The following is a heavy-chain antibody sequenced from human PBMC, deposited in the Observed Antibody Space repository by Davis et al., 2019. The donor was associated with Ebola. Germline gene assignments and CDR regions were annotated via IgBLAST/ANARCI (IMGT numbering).Heavy chain of an antibody. V-gene: IGHV3-23*01. Sequence: PGGSLRLSCAASGFTFSNYAMSWVRQAPGKGPEWVSGISRSGDKTYYADSVKGRFTISRDNSENTLYVQMNSLRSDDTAVYYCARTLVSPSSDGMDVWGQGTTVRVSS. D-gene: IGHD4-23*01. CDR3: ARTLVSPSSDGMDV. J-gene: IGHJ6*02. CDR2: ISRSGDKT. CDR1: GFTFSNYA.